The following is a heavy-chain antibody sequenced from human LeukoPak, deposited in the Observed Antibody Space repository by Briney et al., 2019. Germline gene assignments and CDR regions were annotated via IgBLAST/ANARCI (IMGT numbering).Heavy chain of an antibody. Sequence: SETLSLTCAVYGGSFSGYYWRWIRQPPGKGLEWIGEINHSGSTNYNPSLKSRVTISVDTSKNQFSLKLSSVTAADTAVYYCAGDYGGNARAKSWFDPWGQGTLVTVSS. V-gene: IGHV4-34*01. CDR2: INHSGST. D-gene: IGHD4-23*01. CDR3: AGDYGGNARAKSWFDP. J-gene: IGHJ5*02. CDR1: GGSFSGYY.